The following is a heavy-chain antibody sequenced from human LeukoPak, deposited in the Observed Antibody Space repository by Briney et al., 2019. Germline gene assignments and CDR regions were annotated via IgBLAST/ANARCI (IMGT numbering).Heavy chain of an antibody. CDR1: GDSISRSTYY. V-gene: IGHV4-39*02. CDR3: ARSSGTGTFSY. D-gene: IGHD6-25*01. CDR2: VYYGRSP. J-gene: IGHJ4*02. Sequence: SETLSLTCTVSGDSISRSTYYWAWIRQPPGKGLEWIGSVYYGRSPYFNPSLESRATIPVDTSKNHFSLKMSSVTAADTAVYYCARSSGTGTFSYWGQGTLVTVSS.